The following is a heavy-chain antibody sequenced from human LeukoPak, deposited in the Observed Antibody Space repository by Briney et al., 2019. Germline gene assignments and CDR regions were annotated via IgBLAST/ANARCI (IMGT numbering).Heavy chain of an antibody. D-gene: IGHD6-13*01. CDR2: ISSSSSYI. CDR3: ARGADSSSYPDY. V-gene: IGHV3-21*01. Sequence: GGSLRLSCAASGFTFSSYSMNWVRQAPGKGLEWVSSISSSSSYIYYADSVKGRFTISRDNAKNSLYLQMNSLRAEDTAVYYCARGADSSSYPDYWGQGTLVTVSS. J-gene: IGHJ4*02. CDR1: GFTFSSYS.